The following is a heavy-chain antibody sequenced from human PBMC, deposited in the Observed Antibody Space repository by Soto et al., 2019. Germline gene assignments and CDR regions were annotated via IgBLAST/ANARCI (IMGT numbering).Heavy chain of an antibody. Sequence: SETLSLTCTVSGGSISSGGYYWSWIRQHPGKGLEWIGYIYYSGSTYYNPSLKSRVTISVDTSKNQFSLKLSSVTAADTAVYYCARLRRDCSGGSCYGKDFDYWGQGTLVTVSS. CDR3: ARLRRDCSGGSCYGKDFDY. CDR2: IYYSGST. J-gene: IGHJ4*02. V-gene: IGHV4-31*03. CDR1: GGSISSGGYY. D-gene: IGHD2-15*01.